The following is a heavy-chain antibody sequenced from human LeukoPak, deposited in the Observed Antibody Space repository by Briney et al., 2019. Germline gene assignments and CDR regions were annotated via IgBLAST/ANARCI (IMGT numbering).Heavy chain of an antibody. D-gene: IGHD1-1*01. V-gene: IGHV3-74*01. CDR3: ARDPNGNWWFDP. CDR2: INIDGGTT. Sequence: GGSLRLSCAASGFTFSSYWMHWVRQAPGKGPVWVSRINIDGGTTTYVDSVKGRFTISRDNAKNMLYLQMNSLRAEDTAVYYCARDPNGNWWFDPWGQGTLVTVSS. J-gene: IGHJ5*02. CDR1: GFTFSSYW.